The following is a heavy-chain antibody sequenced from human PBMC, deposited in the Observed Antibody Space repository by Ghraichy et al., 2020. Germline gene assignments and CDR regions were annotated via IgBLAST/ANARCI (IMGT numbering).Heavy chain of an antibody. CDR1: GFTFSRYG. V-gene: IGHV3-30*18. CDR3: AKERDSSGYYSFRGDYYGMDV. J-gene: IGHJ6*02. Sequence: GESLNISCAASGFTFSRYGMHWVRQAPGKGLEWVAVTSYDGNNKKYADSVKGRFSISRDNSKNTLYLQMNSLRPEDTAVYYCAKERDSSGYYSFRGDYYGMDVWGQGTTVTVSS. CDR2: TSYDGNNK. D-gene: IGHD3-22*01.